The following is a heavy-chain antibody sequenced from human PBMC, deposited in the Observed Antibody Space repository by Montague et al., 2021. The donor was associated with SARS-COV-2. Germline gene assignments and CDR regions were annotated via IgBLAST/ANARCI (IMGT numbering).Heavy chain of an antibody. CDR1: GGSISSSSYF. CDR3: ARKTSRGLTIFGVVTASYCFDY. D-gene: IGHD3-3*01. CDR2: FYYSGST. J-gene: IGHJ4*02. V-gene: IGHV4-39*01. Sequence: SETLSLTCTVSGGSISSSSYFWGWIRQPPGKGLEWIGSFYYSGSTYYXPSLKSRVTISVDTSKNQFSLKLSSVTAADTAVFYCARKTSRGLTIFGVVTASYCFDYWGQGTLVTVSS.